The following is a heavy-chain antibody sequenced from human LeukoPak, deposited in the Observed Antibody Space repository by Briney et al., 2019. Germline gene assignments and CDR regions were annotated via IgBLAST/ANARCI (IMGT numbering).Heavy chain of an antibody. J-gene: IGHJ6*02. CDR2: IIPIFGTA. CDR1: GGTFSSYA. V-gene: IGHV1-69*13. D-gene: IGHD4-11*01. Sequence: GASVKVSCKASGGTFSSYAISWVRQAPGQGLEWMGGIIPIFGTANYAQKFQGRVTVTADESTSTAYMELSSLRSEDTAVYYCARGTVTDYYYGMDVWGQGTTVTVSS. CDR3: ARGTVTDYYYGMDV.